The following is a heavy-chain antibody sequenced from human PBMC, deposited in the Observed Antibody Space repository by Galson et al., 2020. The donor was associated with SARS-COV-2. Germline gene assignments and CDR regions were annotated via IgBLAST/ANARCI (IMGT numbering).Heavy chain of an antibody. Sequence: SETLSLTCTVSGGSISSSSYYWGWIRQPPGKGLEWIGSIYYSGSTYYNPSLKSRVTISVDTSKNQFSLKLSSVTAADTAVYYCARDLWFREFYYFDYWGQGTLVTVSS. CDR1: GGSISSSSYY. V-gene: IGHV4-39*07. CDR2: IYYSGST. J-gene: IGHJ4*02. CDR3: ARDLWFREFYYFDY. D-gene: IGHD3-10*01.